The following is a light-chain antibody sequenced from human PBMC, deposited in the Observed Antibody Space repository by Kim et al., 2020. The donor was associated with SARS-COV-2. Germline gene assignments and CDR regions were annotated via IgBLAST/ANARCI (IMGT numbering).Light chain of an antibody. V-gene: IGKV3-15*01. J-gene: IGKJ2*03. CDR2: GAS. Sequence: SPGERATLSCRASQSVSSTLAWYQQKPRQAPRLLIYGASPRATGIPARFSGSGSGTEFTLTLSSLQSEDFAVYYCQQYNNWPPVSFGQGTKLEI. CDR3: QQYNNWPPVS. CDR1: QSVSST.